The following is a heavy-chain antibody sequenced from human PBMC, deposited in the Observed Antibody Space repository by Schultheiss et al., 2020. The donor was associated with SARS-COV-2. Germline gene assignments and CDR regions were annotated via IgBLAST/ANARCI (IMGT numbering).Heavy chain of an antibody. D-gene: IGHD6-19*01. Sequence: SQTLSLTCAVYGGSFSGYYWGWIRQPPGKGLEWIGSIYYSGSTYYNPSLKSRVTISVDTSKNQFSLKLSSVTAADTAVYYCARGPPSAVAGNNWFDPWGQGTLVTVSS. V-gene: IGHV4-34*01. CDR1: GGSFSGYY. J-gene: IGHJ5*02. CDR2: IYYSGST. CDR3: ARGPPSAVAGNNWFDP.